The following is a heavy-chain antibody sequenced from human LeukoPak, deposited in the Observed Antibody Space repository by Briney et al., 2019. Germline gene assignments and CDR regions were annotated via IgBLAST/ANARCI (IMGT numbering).Heavy chain of an antibody. D-gene: IGHD6-13*01. V-gene: IGHV3-23*01. Sequence: GGSLRLSCEASGFTFRSYAMTWVRQAPGKGLEWVSAISGSGAKTYYADSVKGRFTISRDTSKNTLYLQMNSLRAEDTAVYYCSKSIAAAGPFDYWGQGTLVTVSS. J-gene: IGHJ4*02. CDR3: SKSIAAAGPFDY. CDR2: ISGSGAKT. CDR1: GFTFRSYA.